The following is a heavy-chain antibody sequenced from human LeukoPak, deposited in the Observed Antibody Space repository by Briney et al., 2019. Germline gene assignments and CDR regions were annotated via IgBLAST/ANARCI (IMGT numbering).Heavy chain of an antibody. V-gene: IGHV1-58*01. D-gene: IGHD3-10*01. CDR3: AVARGLTDPLDF. J-gene: IGHJ4*02. CDR1: RFTFCSPT. Sequence: SVKVSCKASRFTFCSPTVQWVRQARGQRLEWIGWIVVGSGYTNYAQKFQERVTFTGDMSTGTVYMELSSLRPEDTAVYYCAVARGLTDPLDFWGQGTLVTVSS. CDR2: IVVGSGYT.